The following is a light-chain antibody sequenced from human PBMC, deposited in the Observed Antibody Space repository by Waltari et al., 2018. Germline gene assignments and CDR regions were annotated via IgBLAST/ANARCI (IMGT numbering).Light chain of an antibody. Sequence: NQMTQSPSSLTASVGDKNTITCRASQSISSYLNWYQQKPGNAPKLLIYAASSLQSGVPSRFSGSGSGTDFTLTISSLQPEDFATYYCQQSYSTPQYTFGQGTKLEIK. CDR3: QQSYSTPQYT. J-gene: IGKJ2*01. CDR1: QSISSY. CDR2: AAS. V-gene: IGKV1-39*01.